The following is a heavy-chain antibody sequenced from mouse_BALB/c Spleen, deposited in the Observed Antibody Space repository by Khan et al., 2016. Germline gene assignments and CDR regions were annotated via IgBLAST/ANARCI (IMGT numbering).Heavy chain of an antibody. V-gene: IGHV1-15*01. D-gene: IGHD2-14*01. CDR3: TNRYEAWFTY. J-gene: IGHJ3*01. Sequence: QMQLEESGAELVRPGASVKLSCKALGYTFTDYEMHWVRPTPVHGLEWIGGFHPGSGGAAYNQRFKGKATLTDDKSSSTAYMELSSLTSEDSADYYCTNRYEAWFTYWGQGTLVTVSA. CDR1: GYTFTDYE. CDR2: FHPGSGGA.